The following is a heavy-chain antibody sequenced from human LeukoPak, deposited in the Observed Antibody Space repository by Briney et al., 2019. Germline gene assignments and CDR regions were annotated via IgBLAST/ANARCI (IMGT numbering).Heavy chain of an antibody. V-gene: IGHV4-59*01. CDR1: GGSISSYY. J-gene: IGHJ5*02. Sequence: PSETLSLTCTVSGGSISSYYWSWIRQPPGKGLEWIGYIYYSGSTNYNPSLKSRVTISVDTSKNQFSLKLSSVTAADTAVYYCARAAEGPWGQGTLVTVSS. CDR2: IYYSGST. CDR3: ARAAEGP.